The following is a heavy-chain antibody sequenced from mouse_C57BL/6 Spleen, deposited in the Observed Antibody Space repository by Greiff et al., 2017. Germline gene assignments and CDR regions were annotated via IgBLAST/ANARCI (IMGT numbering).Heavy chain of an antibody. Sequence: VKLVESGAELARPGASVKLSCKASGYTFTSYGISWVKQRTGQGLEWIGEIYPRSGNTYYNEKFKGKATLTADKSSSTAYMELRSLTSEDSAVYFCARSGGYDEVFAYWGQGTLVTVSA. D-gene: IGHD2-2*01. CDR3: ARSGGYDEVFAY. V-gene: IGHV1-81*01. CDR2: IYPRSGNT. J-gene: IGHJ3*01. CDR1: GYTFTSYG.